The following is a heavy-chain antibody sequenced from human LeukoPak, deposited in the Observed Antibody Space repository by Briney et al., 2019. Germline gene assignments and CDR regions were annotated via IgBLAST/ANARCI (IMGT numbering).Heavy chain of an antibody. J-gene: IGHJ3*02. Sequence: SETLSLTCAVSGYSISSGYYWGWIRQPPGKGLEWIGRIYHSGSTYYNPSLKSRVTISVDTSKNQFSLKLSSVTAADTAVYFCARQGLRGGNSLGAFDIWGQGTMVTVSS. D-gene: IGHD4-23*01. CDR1: GYSISSGYY. V-gene: IGHV4-38-2*01. CDR3: ARQGLRGGNSLGAFDI. CDR2: IYHSGST.